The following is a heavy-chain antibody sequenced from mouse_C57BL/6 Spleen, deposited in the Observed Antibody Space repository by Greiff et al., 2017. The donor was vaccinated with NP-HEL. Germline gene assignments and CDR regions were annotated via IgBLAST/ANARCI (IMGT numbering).Heavy chain of an antibody. CDR1: GFNIKDDY. CDR2: IDPENGDT. D-gene: IGHD1-1*01. Sequence: DVQLQESGAELVRPGASVKLSCTASGFNIKDDYMHWVKQRPEQGLEWIGWIDPENGDTEYASKFQGKATITADTSSNTAYLQLSSLTSEDTAVYYCTTCSSPSWFASWGQGTLVTVSA. J-gene: IGHJ3*01. V-gene: IGHV14-4*01. CDR3: TTCSSPSWFAS.